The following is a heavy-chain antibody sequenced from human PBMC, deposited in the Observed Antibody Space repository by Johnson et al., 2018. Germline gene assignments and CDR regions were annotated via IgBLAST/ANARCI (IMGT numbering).Heavy chain of an antibody. CDR1: GFTFSNYG. J-gene: IGHJ6*03. CDR3: AKDPGDGYFYYYMAV. D-gene: IGHD3-10*01. V-gene: IGHV3-30*18. CDR2: ISYDGTNK. Sequence: QVQLVESGGGVVQPGRSLRLSCAASGFTFSNYGMHWVRQAPGKGLEGVAIISYDGTNKHYADSVKGRFTISRDNSKSTLYLQMSSLRAEDTAIYYFAKDPGDGYFYYYMAVWGKGTTVTVSS.